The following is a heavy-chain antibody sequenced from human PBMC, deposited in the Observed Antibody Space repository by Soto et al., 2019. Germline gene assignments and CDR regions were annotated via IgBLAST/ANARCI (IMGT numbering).Heavy chain of an antibody. CDR3: ARGGFYWARRHYFDS. V-gene: IGHV1-8*02. CDR2: VTPRNGDT. J-gene: IGHJ4*02. D-gene: IGHD3-9*01. Sequence: QVQLVQSGAEMKKPGASVKGSCKASGYTFTSYDINWVRQAAGQGPEWMWPVTPRNGDTAFAQKYQGRVTVTSNTSVSTVYMELSNLRSDDTAVYYCARGGFYWARRHYFDSWGQGTLVTVSS. CDR1: GYTFTSYD.